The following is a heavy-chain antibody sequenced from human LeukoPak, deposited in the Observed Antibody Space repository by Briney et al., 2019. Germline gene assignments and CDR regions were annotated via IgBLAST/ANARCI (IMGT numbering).Heavy chain of an antibody. CDR2: INHSGST. V-gene: IGHV4-34*01. CDR3: ARDSGSYPHWFAP. J-gene: IGHJ5*02. CDR1: GGSFSDYY. Sequence: SETLSLTCVVYGGSFSDYYWSWIRQSPGKGLEWIGEINHSGSTNYNPSLKSRVTISVDTSKKQFSLKLTSVTAADTAVYYCARDSGSYPHWFAPWGQGTLVTVSS. D-gene: IGHD1-26*01.